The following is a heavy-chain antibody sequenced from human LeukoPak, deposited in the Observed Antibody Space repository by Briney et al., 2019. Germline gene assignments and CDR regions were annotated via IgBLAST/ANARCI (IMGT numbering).Heavy chain of an antibody. CDR1: GGTFSSYA. CDR2: IIPILGIA. Sequence: ASVKVSCKASGGTFSSYAISWVRQAPGQGLEWMGRIIPILGIANYAQKFQGRVTITADKSTSTAYMELSSLRSEDTAVCYCARDCGKCGGTGSTRDYWGQGTLVTVSS. D-gene: IGHD3-10*01. J-gene: IGHJ4*02. CDR3: ARDCGKCGGTGSTRDY. V-gene: IGHV1-69*04.